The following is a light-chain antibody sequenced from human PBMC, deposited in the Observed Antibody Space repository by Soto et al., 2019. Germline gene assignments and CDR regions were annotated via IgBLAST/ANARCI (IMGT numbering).Light chain of an antibody. V-gene: IGKV3-20*01. Sequence: EIVLTQSPGTLSLSPGERATLSCRASQSVSSSYLAWYQQKPGQAPRLLIHDASSRATGIPDRFSGSGSGTDFTLTISSLEPEDFAVYDCQQYGSSPDTFGQGTKVEIK. CDR1: QSVSSSY. J-gene: IGKJ2*01. CDR2: DAS. CDR3: QQYGSSPDT.